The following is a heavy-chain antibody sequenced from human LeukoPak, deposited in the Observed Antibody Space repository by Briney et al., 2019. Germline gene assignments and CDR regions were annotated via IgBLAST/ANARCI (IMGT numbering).Heavy chain of an antibody. CDR1: GGSISSSSYY. CDR3: ARLGYSYGIIDY. V-gene: IGHV4-39*01. Sequence: SETLSLTCTVSGGSISSSSYYWGWIRQPPGKGLEWIGSICYSGSTYYNPSLKSRVTISVDTSKNQFSLKLSSVTAADTAVYYCARLGYSYGIIDYWGQGTLVTVSS. D-gene: IGHD5-18*01. CDR2: ICYSGST. J-gene: IGHJ4*02.